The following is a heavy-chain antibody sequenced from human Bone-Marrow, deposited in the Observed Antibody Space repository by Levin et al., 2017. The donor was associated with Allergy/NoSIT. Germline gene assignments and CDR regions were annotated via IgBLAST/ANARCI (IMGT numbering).Heavy chain of an antibody. CDR3: ASSSSSHNTFYMDV. V-gene: IGHV7-4-1*02. CDR2: ITTNTGNP. Sequence: GASVKVSCKTSGYSRTPYAMNWVRQAPGQGLEWMGWITTNTGNPTYGQGFTGRFVVSFDTSVSTAFLQISSLKAEDTAVYYCASSSSSHNTFYMDVWGKGTTVTVS. CDR1: GYSRTPYA. D-gene: IGHD6-6*01. J-gene: IGHJ6*03.